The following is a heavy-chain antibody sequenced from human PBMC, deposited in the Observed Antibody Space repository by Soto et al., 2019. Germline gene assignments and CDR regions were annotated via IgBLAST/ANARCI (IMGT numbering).Heavy chain of an antibody. Sequence: QVQLVQSGAEVKKPGSSVKVSCKASGGTFSSYAISWVRQAPGQGLEWMGGIIPIFGTANYAQKFQGRVTITADESTSTAYMELSSLRCEDTAVYYCASDNPEWLDQVGYYYYVMDVWGQGSTVTVSS. CDR2: IIPIFGTA. CDR3: ASDNPEWLDQVGYYYYVMDV. D-gene: IGHD6-19*01. CDR1: GGTFSSYA. V-gene: IGHV1-69*01. J-gene: IGHJ6*02.